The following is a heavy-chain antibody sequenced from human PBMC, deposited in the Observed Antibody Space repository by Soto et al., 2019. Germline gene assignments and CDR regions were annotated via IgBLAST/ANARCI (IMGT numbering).Heavy chain of an antibody. CDR3: AKDRMNHNYGWDPFHX. CDR1: GFTFSNYA. V-gene: IGHV3-23*01. J-gene: IGHJ3*02. CDR2: ICCGGDDT. Sequence: EGSLRLSCAASGFTFSNYAMSWVRQAPGKGLEWVASICCGGDDTYYADSVKGRFIISRDNPKSTLSLQMNGLRGEDTAVYYCAKDRMNHNYGWDPFHXVGQVRLVPVS. D-gene: IGHD2-8*02.